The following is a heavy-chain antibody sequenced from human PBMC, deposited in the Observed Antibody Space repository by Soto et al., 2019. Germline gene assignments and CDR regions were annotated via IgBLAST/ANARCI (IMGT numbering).Heavy chain of an antibody. CDR2: ISGSGGST. V-gene: IGHV3-23*01. J-gene: IGHJ5*02. CDR1: GFTFSSYA. D-gene: IGHD3-3*01. Sequence: GGSLRLSCAASGFTFSSYAMSWVRQAPGKGLEWVSAISGSGGSTYYADSVKGRFTISRDNSKNTLYLQMNSLRAEDTAVYYCANPYYDFWSGYENWFDPWGQGTLVTVS. CDR3: ANPYYDFWSGYENWFDP.